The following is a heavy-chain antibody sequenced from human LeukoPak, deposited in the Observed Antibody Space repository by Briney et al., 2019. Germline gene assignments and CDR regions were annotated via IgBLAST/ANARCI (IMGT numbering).Heavy chain of an antibody. D-gene: IGHD2-2*01. V-gene: IGHV3-7*03. CDR1: GFTFSNFW. CDR3: VRLGGTSPGSWYKLFDQ. CDR2: IKQDETEK. Sequence: PGGSLRLSCTASGFTFSNFWMGWVRQAPGKGLEWVANIKQDETEKFYLGSVKGRFTISRDNAKNSLYLQMNSPRVEDTALYYCVRLGGTSPGSWYKLFDQWGQGTLVTVSS. J-gene: IGHJ4*02.